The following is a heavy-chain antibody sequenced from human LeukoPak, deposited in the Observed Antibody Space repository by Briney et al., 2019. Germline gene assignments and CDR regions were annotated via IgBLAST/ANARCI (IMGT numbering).Heavy chain of an antibody. CDR3: ARGDNWNFVLDY. V-gene: IGHV4-30-2*01. CDR2: IYHSGST. J-gene: IGHJ4*02. Sequence: SETLSLTCAVSGGSISIGGYSWSWIRQPPGKGLEWIGYIYHSGSTYYNPSLKSRVTISVDRSKNQFSLKLSSVTAADTAVYYCARGDNWNFVLDYWGQGTLVTVSS. D-gene: IGHD1-7*01. CDR1: GGSISIGGYS.